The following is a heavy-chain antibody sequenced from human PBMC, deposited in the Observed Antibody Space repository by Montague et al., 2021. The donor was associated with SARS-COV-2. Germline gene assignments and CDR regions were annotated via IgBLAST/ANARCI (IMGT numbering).Heavy chain of an antibody. V-gene: IGHV4-61*01. J-gene: IGHJ6*02. D-gene: IGHD3-9*01. CDR1: GGSVSSGSYY. Sequence: SETLSLTCTVSGGSVSSGSYYWSWIRQPPGKGLEWIGYIYYSGSTNYNPSLKSRVTISVDTSKNQFSLKLSSVTAADTAVYYCATSLSGGYYDTLTGYYSGYCYGMDVWGQGTTVTVSS. CDR3: ATSLSGGYYDTLTGYYSGYCYGMDV. CDR2: IYYSGST.